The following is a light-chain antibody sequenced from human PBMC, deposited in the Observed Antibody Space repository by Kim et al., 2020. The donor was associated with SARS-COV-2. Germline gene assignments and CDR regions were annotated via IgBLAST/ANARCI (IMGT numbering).Light chain of an antibody. CDR1: QGISSA. V-gene: IGKV1-13*02. J-gene: IGKJ5*01. CDR3: QQVNSYPIT. CDR2: DAS. Sequence: ASVGDRFTITCRASQGISSALAWYQQKPGKVPKLLMYDASSLESGVSSRFSGSGSGTDFTLTISSLQPEDFATYYCQQVNSYPITFGQGTRLEIK.